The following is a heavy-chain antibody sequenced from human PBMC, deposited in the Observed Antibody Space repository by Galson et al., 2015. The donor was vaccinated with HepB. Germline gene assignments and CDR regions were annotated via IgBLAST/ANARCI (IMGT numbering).Heavy chain of an antibody. CDR3: ARTGSSTSCYACADY. Sequence: SLRLSCAASGFTFSSYAMHWVRQAPGKGLEWVAVISYDGSNKYYADSVKGRFTFSRDNSKNTLYLQMNSLRAEDTAVYYCARTGSSTSCYACADYWGQGTLVTVSS. CDR1: GFTFSSYA. D-gene: IGHD2-2*01. J-gene: IGHJ4*02. V-gene: IGHV3-30-3*01. CDR2: ISYDGSNK.